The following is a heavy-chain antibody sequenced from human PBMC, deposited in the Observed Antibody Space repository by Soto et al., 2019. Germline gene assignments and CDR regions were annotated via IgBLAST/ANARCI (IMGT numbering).Heavy chain of an antibody. V-gene: IGHV3-23*01. J-gene: IGHJ4*02. Sequence: RVSLRLSWVASGFSISTDALTWVRQAPGKGLEWVSSFSGRSGDTYYAAYVKGRFTISGDSSKNTVILQMNNLRADDTAVYYCARDSSAWPNYFDSRGKGIQVTVSS. D-gene: IGHD6-19*01. CDR3: ARDSSAWPNYFDS. CDR2: FSGRSGDT. CDR1: GFSISTDA.